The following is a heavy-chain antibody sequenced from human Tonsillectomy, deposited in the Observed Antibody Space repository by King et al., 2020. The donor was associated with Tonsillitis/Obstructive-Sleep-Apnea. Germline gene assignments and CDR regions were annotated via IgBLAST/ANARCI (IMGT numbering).Heavy chain of an antibody. CDR3: VRTAEGSYDFWSGMSDHYYYMDA. CDR1: GDSISRYY. V-gene: IGHV4-59*01. CDR2: IHHSGTT. D-gene: IGHD3-3*01. Sequence: QLQESGPGLVKPSENLSLTCTVSGDSISRYYWSWIRQPPGKGLEWIGYIHHSGTTNYNPSLKSRVTIAVDTSKNQFSLKVTFVSAADAAVYFCVRTAEGSYDFWSGMSDHYYYMDAWGKGTTVTVS. J-gene: IGHJ6*03.